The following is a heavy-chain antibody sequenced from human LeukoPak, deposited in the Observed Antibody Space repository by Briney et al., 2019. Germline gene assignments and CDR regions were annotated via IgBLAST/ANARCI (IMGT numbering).Heavy chain of an antibody. D-gene: IGHD2-2*01. V-gene: IGHV1-8*03. Sequence: RASVKVSCKASGYTFTSYDINWVRQATGQGLEWMGWMNPNSGNTGYAQKFQGRVTITADESTSTAYMELSSLRSEDTAVYYCASGPKEYQLLTPFDYWGQGTLVTVSS. J-gene: IGHJ4*02. CDR1: GYTFTSYD. CDR2: MNPNSGNT. CDR3: ASGPKEYQLLTPFDY.